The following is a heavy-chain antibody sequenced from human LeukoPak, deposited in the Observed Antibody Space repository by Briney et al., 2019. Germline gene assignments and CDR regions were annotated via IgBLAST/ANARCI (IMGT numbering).Heavy chain of an antibody. D-gene: IGHD4-17*01. Sequence: GGSLRLSCAASGFTVSGNYMSWVRRAPGKGLEWVSVIYSGGSTYYADSVKGRFTISRDNSKNTLYLQMNSLRAEDTAVYYCAREDYGRSRYYYGMDVWGQGTTVTVSS. V-gene: IGHV3-66*01. CDR2: IYSGGST. CDR1: GFTVSGNY. J-gene: IGHJ6*02. CDR3: AREDYGRSRYYYGMDV.